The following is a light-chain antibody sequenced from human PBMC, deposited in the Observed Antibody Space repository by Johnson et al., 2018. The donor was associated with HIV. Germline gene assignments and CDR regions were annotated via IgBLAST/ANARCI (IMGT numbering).Light chain of an antibody. Sequence: QAVLTQPPSVSAAPGQKVTISCSGSSSNIGNNYVSLYQQLPGRAPKLLIYDNNKLTSGIPDRFSGSKSGTSATLGITGLQTGDEAEYYCGTWDRSLRVGFFGTGTKVTVL. V-gene: IGLV1-51*01. CDR1: SSNIGNNY. CDR2: DNN. J-gene: IGLJ1*01. CDR3: GTWDRSLRVGF.